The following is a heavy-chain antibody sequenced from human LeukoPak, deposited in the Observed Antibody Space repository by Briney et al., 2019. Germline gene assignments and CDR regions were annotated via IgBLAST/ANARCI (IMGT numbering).Heavy chain of an antibody. D-gene: IGHD5-18*01. CDR1: GGTFSSCA. Sequence: SVKVSCKASGGTFSSCAISWVRQAPGQGLEWMGGIIPIFGTANYAQKFKGRVTITADESTSTAYMELSSLRSEDTAVYYCARGIGYSYGLFDYWGQGTLVTVSS. V-gene: IGHV1-69*13. CDR3: ARGIGYSYGLFDY. CDR2: IIPIFGTA. J-gene: IGHJ4*02.